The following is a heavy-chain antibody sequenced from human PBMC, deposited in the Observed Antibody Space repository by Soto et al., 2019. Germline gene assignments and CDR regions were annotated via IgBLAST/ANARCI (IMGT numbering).Heavy chain of an antibody. V-gene: IGHV3-21*01. CDR3: AREEGIVVVPAAPHHYYYGMDV. J-gene: IGHJ6*02. D-gene: IGHD2-2*01. Sequence: EVQLVESGGGLVEPGGSLRLSCAASGFTFSSYSMNWVRQAPGKGLEWVSSISSSSSYIYYADSVKGRFTISRDNAKNSLYLQMNSLRAEDTAVYYCAREEGIVVVPAAPHHYYYGMDVWGQGTTVTVSS. CDR1: GFTFSSYS. CDR2: ISSSSSYI.